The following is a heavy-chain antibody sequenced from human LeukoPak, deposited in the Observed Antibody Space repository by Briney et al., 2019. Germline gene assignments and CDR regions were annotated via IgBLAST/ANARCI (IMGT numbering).Heavy chain of an antibody. CDR2: IWYDGSNK. J-gene: IGHJ6*02. D-gene: IGHD6-19*01. CDR1: GFTFSSYG. CDR3: ARYSAGTSSTYYYYGMDV. Sequence: GRSLRLSCAASGFTFSSYGMHWVRQAPGKGLEWVAVIWYDGSNKYYADSVKGRFTISRDNSKNTLYLQMNSLRAEDTAVYYCARYSAGTSSTYYYYGMDVWGQGTTVTVSS. V-gene: IGHV3-33*01.